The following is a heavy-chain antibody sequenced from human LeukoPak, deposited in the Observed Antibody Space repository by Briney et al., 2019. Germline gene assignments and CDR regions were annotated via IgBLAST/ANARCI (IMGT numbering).Heavy chain of an antibody. D-gene: IGHD3-10*01. Sequence: SETLSLTCAVYGGSFSGYYWSWIRQPPGKGLEWIGEINYSGSTNYNPSLKSRVTISVDTSKNQFSLKLCSVTAADTAVFYCARGANLLWFGELFDYWGQGTLVTVSS. V-gene: IGHV4-34*01. J-gene: IGHJ4*02. CDR3: ARGANLLWFGELFDY. CDR1: GGSFSGYY. CDR2: INYSGST.